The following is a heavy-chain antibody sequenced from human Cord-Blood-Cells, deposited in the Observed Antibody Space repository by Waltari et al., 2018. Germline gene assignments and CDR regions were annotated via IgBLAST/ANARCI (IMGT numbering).Heavy chain of an antibody. Sequence: EVQLLESGGGLVKPGGSLRLSCAASGFTFSSYSLNWVRQAPGKGLEWVSSISSSSSYIYYADSVKGRFTISRDNAKNSLYLQMNSLRAEDTAVYYCASIASGAFDIWGQGTMVTVSS. CDR2: ISSSSSYI. CDR3: ASIASGAFDI. CDR1: GFTFSSYS. D-gene: IGHD6-13*01. V-gene: IGHV3-21*01. J-gene: IGHJ3*02.